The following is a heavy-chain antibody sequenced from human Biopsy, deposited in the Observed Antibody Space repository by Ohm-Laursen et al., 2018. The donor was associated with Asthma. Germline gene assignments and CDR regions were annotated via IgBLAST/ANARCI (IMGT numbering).Heavy chain of an antibody. J-gene: IGHJ6*02. CDR2: IWYDGGKK. CDR3: VREGDCSGGSCHSPYYDGMDV. Sequence: SLRLSCTASGFTFSDHGMHWVRQASGKGLEWVAVIWYDGGKKDYADSVKGRFSISRDNSKNTLYLQMNSLRGEDTAVYYCVREGDCSGGSCHSPYYDGMDVWGQGTTVTVSS. CDR1: GFTFSDHG. D-gene: IGHD2-15*01. V-gene: IGHV3-33*01.